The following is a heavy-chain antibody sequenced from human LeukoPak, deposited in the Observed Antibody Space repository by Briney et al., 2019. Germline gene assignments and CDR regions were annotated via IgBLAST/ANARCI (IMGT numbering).Heavy chain of an antibody. D-gene: IGHD1-26*01. V-gene: IGHV1-18*04. CDR3: ARRVGGHYYYMDV. CDR2: ISAYNGNT. Sequence: GASVKVSCKASGYTFTSYYIHWVRQAPGQGLEWMGRISAYNGNTNYAQKLQGRVTMTTDTSTSTAYMELRSLRSDDTAVYYCARRVGGHYYYMDVWGKGTTVTISS. J-gene: IGHJ6*03. CDR1: GYTFTSYY.